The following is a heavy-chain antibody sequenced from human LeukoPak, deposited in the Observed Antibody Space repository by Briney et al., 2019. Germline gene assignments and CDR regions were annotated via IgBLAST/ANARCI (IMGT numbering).Heavy chain of an antibody. D-gene: IGHD2-8*02. V-gene: IGHV3-23*01. CDR1: GFTFSSFT. CDR2: ISGSGGRI. Sequence: PGGSLRLSCAASGFTFSSFTLSSVRQAPGKGMEWVSSISGSGGRIYYADSVRGRFTIYRDNSKSTLYLQMNSLRAEDTAIYYCAKPARILVLVIWCEGTIIIVFS. CDR3: AKPARILVLVI. J-gene: IGHJ3*02.